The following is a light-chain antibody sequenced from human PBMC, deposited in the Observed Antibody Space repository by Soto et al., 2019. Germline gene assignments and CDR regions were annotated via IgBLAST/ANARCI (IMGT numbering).Light chain of an antibody. Sequence: EIVLTQSPATLSLSPGERATLSCRASQSVSSYLAWYQQKPGQAPRLLIYDASNRATGIPARFSGSGSGTDFTLTISILEPEDFAVYYCQQRSNSLTFGPGTKVDIK. V-gene: IGKV3-11*01. CDR2: DAS. CDR1: QSVSSY. J-gene: IGKJ3*01. CDR3: QQRSNSLT.